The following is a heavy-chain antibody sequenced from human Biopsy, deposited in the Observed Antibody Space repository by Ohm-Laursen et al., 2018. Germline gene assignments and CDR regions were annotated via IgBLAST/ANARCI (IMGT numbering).Heavy chain of an antibody. CDR2: INTSGGST. J-gene: IGHJ4*02. CDR3: AKPADSYGSEFYFDY. V-gene: IGHV3-23*01. D-gene: IGHD4-17*01. CDR1: GFTFSSYA. Sequence: GSLRLSCSASGFTFSSYAMTWVRQAPGKGLEWVSVINTSGGSTHYAVSVKGRFTISRDNSKNTLYLRMISLRAEDTAVYYCAKPADSYGSEFYFDYWGQGTLVTVSS.